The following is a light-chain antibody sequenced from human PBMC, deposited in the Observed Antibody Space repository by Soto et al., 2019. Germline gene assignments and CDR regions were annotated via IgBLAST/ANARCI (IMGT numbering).Light chain of an antibody. CDR1: PISSN. V-gene: IGKV3-11*01. J-gene: IGKJ4*01. CDR2: GAS. CDR3: QQRSNWPPVT. Sequence: VVTQSPASLSVSPGDRVTISCRAGPISSNLAWHQQRPGQAPRLLIYGASVRATGVPARFGGSGSGTDFTLAISSLEPEDFAVYYCQQRSNWPPVTFGGGTKVDIK.